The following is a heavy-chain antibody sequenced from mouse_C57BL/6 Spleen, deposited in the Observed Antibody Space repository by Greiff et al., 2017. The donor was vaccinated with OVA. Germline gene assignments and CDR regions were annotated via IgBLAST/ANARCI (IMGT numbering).Heavy chain of an antibody. CDR3: ARSGGRGYAMDY. J-gene: IGHJ4*01. D-gene: IGHD3-2*02. CDR2: IYPGDGDT. Sequence: QVQLQQSGAELVKPGASVKISCKASGYAFSSYWMNWVKQRPGKGLEWIGQIYPGDGDTNYNGKFKGKATLTADKSSSTAYMQLSSLTSEDSAVYFCARSGGRGYAMDYWGQGTSVTVSS. V-gene: IGHV1-80*01. CDR1: GYAFSSYW.